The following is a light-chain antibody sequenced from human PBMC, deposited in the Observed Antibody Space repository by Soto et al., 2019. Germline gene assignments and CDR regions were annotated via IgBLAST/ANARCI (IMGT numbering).Light chain of an antibody. V-gene: IGLV2-8*01. CDR3: SSYAGSDNXVV. Sequence: QSALTQPPSASGSPGQSVTISCTGTNSDVGAYNSVSWYQRHPGTAPKLMIYEVTKRPSGVPDRFSGSRFGNXASLTVSGLQXXDEADXYCSSYAGSDNXVVFXXG. CDR2: EVT. CDR1: NSDVGAYNS. J-gene: IGLJ2*01.